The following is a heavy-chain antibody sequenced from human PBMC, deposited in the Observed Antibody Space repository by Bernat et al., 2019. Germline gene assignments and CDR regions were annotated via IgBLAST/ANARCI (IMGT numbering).Heavy chain of an antibody. J-gene: IGHJ4*02. CDR3: ARGIWSSHQRGYYFDS. Sequence: QVQLVQSGAEVKKPGASVKVSCKASGYTFTNYAMNWVRQAPGQGLEWMGWINAGNGNTEYSQKFRGRITITRDTSASTAYMELSSLRSEDTAVYYCARGIWSSHQRGYYFDSWGQGTLVTVS. CDR2: INAGNGNT. V-gene: IGHV1-3*01. CDR1: GYTFTNYA. D-gene: IGHD2-15*01.